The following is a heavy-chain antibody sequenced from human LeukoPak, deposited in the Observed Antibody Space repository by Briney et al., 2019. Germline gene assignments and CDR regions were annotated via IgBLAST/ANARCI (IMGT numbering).Heavy chain of an antibody. Sequence: GGSLRLSCSASEFTFSNFWMSWVRQAPGKGPEWVANIKQDGSEKYYVDSVKGRFTISRDDAETSLHLQMNSLRAEDTAVYYCARGGNHGDYWYFDLWGRGTLVTVSS. V-gene: IGHV3-7*01. D-gene: IGHD4-17*01. CDR3: ARGGNHGDYWYFDL. J-gene: IGHJ2*01. CDR2: IKQDGSEK. CDR1: EFTFSNFW.